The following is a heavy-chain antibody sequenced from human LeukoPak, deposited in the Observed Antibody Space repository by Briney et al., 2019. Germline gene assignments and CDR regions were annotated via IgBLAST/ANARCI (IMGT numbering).Heavy chain of an antibody. D-gene: IGHD6-19*01. Sequence: GGSLRLSCAASGFTFSSYWMSWVCQAPGKGLEWVANIKQDGSEKYYVDSVKRRFTISRDNAKNSLYLQLNSLRAEDTAVYYCARSPYTSGWYGVGYWGQGTLVTVSS. CDR3: ARSPYTSGWYGVGY. CDR1: GFTFSSYW. V-gene: IGHV3-7*01. J-gene: IGHJ4*02. CDR2: IKQDGSEK.